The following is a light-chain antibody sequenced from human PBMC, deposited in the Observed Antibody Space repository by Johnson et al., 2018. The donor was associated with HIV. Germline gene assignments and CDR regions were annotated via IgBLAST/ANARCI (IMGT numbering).Light chain of an antibody. Sequence: HSVLTQPPSVSAAPGQRVTISCSGSSSNIGNNYVSWYQQLPGTAPKLLIYETNKRPSGIPDRFSGSKSGTSATLGITGLQTGDEADYYCGTWDSSLSAGDVFGTGTKVTVL. CDR1: SSNIGNNY. V-gene: IGLV1-51*02. CDR3: GTWDSSLSAGDV. J-gene: IGLJ1*01. CDR2: ETN.